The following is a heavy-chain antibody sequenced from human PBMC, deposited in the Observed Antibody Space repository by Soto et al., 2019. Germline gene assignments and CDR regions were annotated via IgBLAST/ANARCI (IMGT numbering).Heavy chain of an antibody. Sequence: SVKVSCKASGYTFTSYYMHWVRQAPGQGLEWMGRIIPILGIANYAQKFQGRVTITADNSKNTLYLQMNSLRAEDTAVYYCARQGYSYGYLYYFDYWGQGTLVTVSS. D-gene: IGHD5-18*01. CDR1: GYTFTSYY. CDR3: ARQGYSYGYLYYFDY. CDR2: IIPILGIA. J-gene: IGHJ4*02. V-gene: IGHV1-69*02.